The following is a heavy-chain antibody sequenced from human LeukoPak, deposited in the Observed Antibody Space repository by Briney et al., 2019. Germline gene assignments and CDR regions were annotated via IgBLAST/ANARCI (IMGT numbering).Heavy chain of an antibody. J-gene: IGHJ4*02. V-gene: IGHV3-13*01. CDR2: IGTAGDT. CDR1: GFTFSSYD. CDR3: ARGPHYYDSSGPPDY. D-gene: IGHD3-22*01. Sequence: SGGSLRLSCAASGFTFSSYDMHWVRQATGKGLEWVSAIGTAGDTYYPGSVKGRFTISRENAKNSLYLQMNSPRAGDTAVYYCARGPHYYDSSGPPDYWGQGTLVTVSS.